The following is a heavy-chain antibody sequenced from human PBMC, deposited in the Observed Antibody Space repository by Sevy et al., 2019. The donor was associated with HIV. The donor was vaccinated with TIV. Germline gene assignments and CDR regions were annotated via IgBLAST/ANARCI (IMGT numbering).Heavy chain of an antibody. CDR1: GYTFTSYD. CDR2: MNPDSGKR. J-gene: IGHJ6*02. CDR3: ARADLDSSTFFYYYGMDF. V-gene: IGHV1-8*01. D-gene: IGHD6-13*01. Sequence: ASVKVSCKTSGYTFTSYDINWVRQATGQGLEWMGWMNPDSGKRGYAQKFQGRVTMTTNTSISTAYIELRSLRSEDSAVYYCARADLDSSTFFYYYGMDFWGQGTTVTVSS.